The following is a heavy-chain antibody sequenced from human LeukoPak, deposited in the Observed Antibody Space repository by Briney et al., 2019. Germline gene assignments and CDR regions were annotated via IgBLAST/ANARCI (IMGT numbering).Heavy chain of an antibody. D-gene: IGHD3-9*01. CDR2: ISSSGSYI. J-gene: IGHJ4*02. CDR3: ARALRYFDWGYFDY. CDR1: GFTFNSNA. Sequence: GGSLRLSCAASGFTFNSNAMNWVRQTPEKGLEWVSSISSSGSYIYYADSVKGRFTISRGNAKSSLYLQMNSLRAEDTAVYYCARALRYFDWGYFDYWGQGTLVTVSS. V-gene: IGHV3-21*01.